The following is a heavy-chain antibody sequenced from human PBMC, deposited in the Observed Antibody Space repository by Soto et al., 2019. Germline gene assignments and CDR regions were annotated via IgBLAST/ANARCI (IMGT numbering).Heavy chain of an antibody. CDR3: ARATDYGGNSVFDY. V-gene: IGHV4-61*01. J-gene: IGHJ4*02. CDR2: IYYSGST. Sequence: SETLSLTCTVSGGSVSSGSYYWSWIRQPPGKGLEWIGYIYYSGSTNYNPSLKSRVTISVDTSKNQFSLKLSSVTAADTAVYYCARATDYGGNSVFDYWGQGTLVTVSS. D-gene: IGHD4-17*01. CDR1: GGSVSSGSYY.